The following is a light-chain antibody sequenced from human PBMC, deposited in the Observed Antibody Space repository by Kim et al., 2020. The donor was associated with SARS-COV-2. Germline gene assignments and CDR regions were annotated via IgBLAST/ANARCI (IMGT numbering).Light chain of an antibody. CDR3: NSRDSNGNVV. J-gene: IGLJ2*01. Sequence: SSELTQDPAVSVALGQTVRITCQGDSLRSYYATWYQQKPGQAPILVIYGKNNRPSGIPDRFSGSSSGNTASLTITGTQAGDEADYYCNSRDSNGNVVFGG. CDR2: GKN. CDR1: SLRSYY. V-gene: IGLV3-19*01.